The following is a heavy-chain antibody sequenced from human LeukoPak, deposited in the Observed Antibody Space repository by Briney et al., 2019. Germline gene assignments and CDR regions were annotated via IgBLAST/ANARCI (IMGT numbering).Heavy chain of an antibody. CDR1: GYTFTNNA. J-gene: IGHJ5*02. CDR2: INAGNGNT. D-gene: IGHD6-13*01. Sequence: ASVKVSCKASGYTFTNNAMHWVRQAPGQRLEWMGWINAGNGNTKYSQKFQGRVTLTRDTSASTAYMELSSLRSEDTAVYYCAREIASVGWRFDPWGQGTLVTVSS. V-gene: IGHV1-3*01. CDR3: AREIASVGWRFDP.